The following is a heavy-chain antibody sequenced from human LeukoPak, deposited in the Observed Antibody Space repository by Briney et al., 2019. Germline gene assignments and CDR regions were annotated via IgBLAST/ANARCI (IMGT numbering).Heavy chain of an antibody. CDR3: ARSRGGSGSYNFYGMDV. CDR2: IKYSGST. V-gene: IGHV4-59*01. J-gene: IGHJ6*02. CDR1: GGSISSDY. Sequence: ASETLSLTCTVSGGSISSDYWTWIRQPPGKGLEWIGHIKYSGSTNYHPSLRSRVTMSVDTSMNQFSLRLSSMTAADTAVYYCARSRGGSGSYNFYGMDVWGQGTTVTVSS. D-gene: IGHD3-10*01.